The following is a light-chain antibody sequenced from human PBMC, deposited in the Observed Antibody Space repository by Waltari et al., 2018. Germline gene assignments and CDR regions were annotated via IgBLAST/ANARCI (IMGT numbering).Light chain of an antibody. V-gene: IGKV3-20*01. CDR1: QSVTSTY. CDR3: QQYSSSPLT. Sequence: EIVLTQSPGTLSLSPGERATLSCRASQSVTSTYLAWYQQKLGQAPRLLIYGASSRATGIPDRFSGSVSGTDFTLTISRLEPEDFAVYYCQQYSSSPLTFGGGTKVEIK. J-gene: IGKJ4*01. CDR2: GAS.